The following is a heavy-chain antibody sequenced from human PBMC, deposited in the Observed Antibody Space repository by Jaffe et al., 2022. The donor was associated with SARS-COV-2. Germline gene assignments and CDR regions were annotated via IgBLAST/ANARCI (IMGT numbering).Heavy chain of an antibody. D-gene: IGHD2-8*01. CDR1: GFTFSSYA. Sequence: EVQLLESGGGLVQPGGSLRLSCAASGFTFSSYAMSWVRQAPGKGLEWVSAISGSGGSTYYADSVKGRFTISRDNSKNTLYLQMNSLRAEDTAVYYCAKDFHRNGGEPSPHPHWGQGTLVTVSS. CDR3: AKDFHRNGGEPSPHPH. V-gene: IGHV3-23*01. CDR2: ISGSGGST. J-gene: IGHJ4*02.